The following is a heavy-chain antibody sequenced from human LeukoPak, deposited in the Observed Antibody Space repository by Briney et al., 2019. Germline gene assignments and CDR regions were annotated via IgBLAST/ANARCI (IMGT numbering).Heavy chain of an antibody. J-gene: IGHJ4*02. CDR3: ARLRYDSSGYDY. D-gene: IGHD3-22*01. V-gene: IGHV5-10-1*01. Sequence: GEPLKISCKGSGYSFTNYWISWVRQMPGKGLEWMGRIYPSDSYTKYSPSFQGHVTISVDKSISTAYLQWSSLKASDSAMYYCARLRYDSSGYDYWGQGTLVTVSS. CDR2: IYPSDSYT. CDR1: GYSFTNYW.